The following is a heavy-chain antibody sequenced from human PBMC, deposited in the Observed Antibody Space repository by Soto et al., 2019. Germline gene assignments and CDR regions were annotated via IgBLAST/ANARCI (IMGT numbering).Heavy chain of an antibody. CDR2: IYYSGST. V-gene: IGHV4-59*01. D-gene: IGHD5-12*01. Sequence: SETLSLTCTVSGGSISSYYWSWIRQPPGEGLEWIGYIYYSGSTNYNPSLKSRVTISVDTSKNQFSLKLSSVTAADTAVYYCARDTVATIGYFDHWGQGTLVTVSS. CDR1: GGSISSYY. CDR3: ARDTVATIGYFDH. J-gene: IGHJ4*02.